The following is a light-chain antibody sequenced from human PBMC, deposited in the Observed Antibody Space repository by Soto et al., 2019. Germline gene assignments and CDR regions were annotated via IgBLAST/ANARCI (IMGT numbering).Light chain of an antibody. Sequence: QSALTQPRSVSGSPGQSVTISCTGTSSDVGVYNYVSWYQQHPGKAPQLVIYDVIKRPSGVPYRFSGSKSGNTASLTISGLQAEDEADYYCCSYAGSSLWVFGGWTKLTVL. V-gene: IGLV2-11*01. CDR1: SSDVGVYNY. J-gene: IGLJ3*02. CDR3: CSYAGSSLWV. CDR2: DVI.